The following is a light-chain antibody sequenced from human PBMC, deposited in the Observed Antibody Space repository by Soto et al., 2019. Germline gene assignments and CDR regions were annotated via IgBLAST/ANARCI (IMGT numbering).Light chain of an antibody. CDR3: AAWDDSLNARYV. V-gene: IGLV1-44*01. CDR2: SNS. J-gene: IGLJ1*01. Sequence: QTVVTQPPSASGTPGQRVTISCSRSSSNIGTNTVNWYQQLPGTAPKLLIYSNSQRPSGVPDRFSGSKSGTSASLAISGLQSEDEADYYCAAWDDSLNARYVFGTGTKLTVL. CDR1: SSNIGTNT.